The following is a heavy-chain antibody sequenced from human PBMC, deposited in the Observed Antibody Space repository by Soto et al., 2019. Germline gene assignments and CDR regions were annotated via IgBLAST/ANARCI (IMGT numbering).Heavy chain of an antibody. D-gene: IGHD2-15*01. CDR3: ARIRGYCSGGSCYFYYFAMDV. Sequence: QVTLKESGPVLVKPTETLTPTCTVSGFSLSDADVGVAWIRQPPGKALEWLAHILSNDEEVFSSSLRTRLTISKDTSRSQVVLTMSNMEPVDTATYYCARIRGYCSGGSCYFYYFAMDVWGQGTTVTVS. CDR1: GFSLSDADVG. J-gene: IGHJ6*02. CDR2: ILSNDEE. V-gene: IGHV2-26*01.